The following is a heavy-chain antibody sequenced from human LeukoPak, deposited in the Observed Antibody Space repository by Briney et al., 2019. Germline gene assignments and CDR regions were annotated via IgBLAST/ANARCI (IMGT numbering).Heavy chain of an antibody. V-gene: IGHV4-30-4*01. D-gene: IGHD2-15*01. CDR1: GGSISSGDYY. CDR3: AREGYCSGGSCYSGIDY. CDR2: IYYSGST. J-gene: IGHJ4*02. Sequence: SQTLSLTCTVSGGSISSGDYYWSWIRQPPGKGLEWIGYIYYSGSTYYNPSLKSRVTISVDTSKNQFSLKLSSVTAAGTAVYYCAREGYCSGGSCYSGIDYWGQGTLVTVSS.